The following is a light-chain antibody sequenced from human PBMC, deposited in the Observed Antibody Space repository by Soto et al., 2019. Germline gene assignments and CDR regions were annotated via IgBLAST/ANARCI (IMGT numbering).Light chain of an antibody. V-gene: IGKV1-5*01. Sequence: DTQMTQSPSIVSASVGDRVTITCRASQNIRNWLAWYQQKPGKAPKVLIYGASNLESGVPSRFSGSGSGTEFTLTISSLQPDDFATYYCQQYDAHFAQGTKVDIK. CDR2: GAS. CDR1: QNIRNW. CDR3: QQYDAH. J-gene: IGKJ2*01.